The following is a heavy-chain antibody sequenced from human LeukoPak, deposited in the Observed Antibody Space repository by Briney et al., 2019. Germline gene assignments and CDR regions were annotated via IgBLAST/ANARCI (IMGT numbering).Heavy chain of an antibody. D-gene: IGHD2-2*01. Sequence: GGSLRLSCAASGFTFSSYAMHWVRQAPGKGLEYVSAISSNGGSTYYANSVKGRFTISRDNSKNTLYLQMGSLRAEDMAVYYCATNLGYCSSTSCRDDAFDVWGQGTMITVSS. CDR3: ATNLGYCSSTSCRDDAFDV. J-gene: IGHJ3*01. CDR2: ISSNGGST. V-gene: IGHV3-64*01. CDR1: GFTFSSYA.